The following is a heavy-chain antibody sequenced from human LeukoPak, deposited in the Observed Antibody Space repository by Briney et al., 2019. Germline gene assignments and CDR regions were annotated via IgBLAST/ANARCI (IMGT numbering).Heavy chain of an antibody. V-gene: IGHV7-4-1*02. J-gene: IGHJ6*03. D-gene: IGHD6-13*01. CDR3: ARDLSSGYSSSWYYYYYYYMDV. CDR1: GYTFTSYA. CDR2: INTNTGNP. Sequence: ASVKVSCKASGYTFTSYAMNWVRQAPGQGLEWMGWINTNTGNPTYAQGFTGRFVFSLDTSVSTAYLQISSLKAEDTAVYYCARDLSSGYSSSWYYYYYYYMDVWGKGTTVTVSS.